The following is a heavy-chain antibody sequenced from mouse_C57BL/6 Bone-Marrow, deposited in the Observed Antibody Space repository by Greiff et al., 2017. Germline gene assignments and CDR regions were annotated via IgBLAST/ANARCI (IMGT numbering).Heavy chain of an antibody. V-gene: IGHV14-4*01. CDR2: IDPENGAT. CDR3: TTYAMDY. J-gene: IGHJ4*01. Sequence: EVQLQQSGAELVRPGASVKLSCTASGFNIKDDYMHWVKQRPEQGLEWIGWIDPENGATEYASKFQGKATITADTSSNTAYLQLSSLTSEDTAVYYCTTYAMDYWGQGTSVTVSS. CDR1: GFNIKDDY.